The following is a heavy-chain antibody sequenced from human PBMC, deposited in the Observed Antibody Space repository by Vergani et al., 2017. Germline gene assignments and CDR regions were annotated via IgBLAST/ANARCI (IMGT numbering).Heavy chain of an antibody. CDR3: ARVHESIEYSSSSGDYYYYYMDV. CDR1: GYTFTGYY. Sequence: QVQLVQSGAEVKKPGASVKVSCKASGYTFTGYYMHWVRQAPGQGLEWMGWINPNSGGTNDAQKFQGRVTMTRDTSISTAYMELSRLRSDDTAVYYCARVHESIEYSSSSGDYYYYYMDVWGKGTTVTVSS. V-gene: IGHV1-2*02. J-gene: IGHJ6*03. D-gene: IGHD6-6*01. CDR2: INPNSGGT.